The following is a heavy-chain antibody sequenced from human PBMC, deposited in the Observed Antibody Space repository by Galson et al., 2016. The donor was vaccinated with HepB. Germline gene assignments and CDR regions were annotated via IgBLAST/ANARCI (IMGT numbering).Heavy chain of an antibody. Sequence: SLRLSCAASGFTFSTYAMSWVRQAPGKGLEWVSGISGSGGSKTYADSVRGRFIISRDNSNNKLFLQMNSLTTEDTAIYFCAKDRLSGHGDYSWGIFDIWGRGTEVTVSS. V-gene: IGHV3-23*01. CDR1: GFTFSTYA. J-gene: IGHJ3*02. CDR2: ISGSGGSK. CDR3: AKDRLSGHGDYSWGIFDI. D-gene: IGHD4-17*01.